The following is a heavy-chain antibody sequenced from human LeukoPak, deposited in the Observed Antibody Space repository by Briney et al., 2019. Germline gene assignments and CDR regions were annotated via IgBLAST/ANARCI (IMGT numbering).Heavy chain of an antibody. CDR2: INPNSGGT. Sequence: ASVRVSCKASGYTFTGYYMHWVRQAPGQGLEWMGWINPNSGGTNYAQKFQGRVTMTRDTSISTAYMELSRLRSDDTAVYYCARVDSSGYYLGYWGQGTLVTVSS. D-gene: IGHD3-22*01. CDR3: ARVDSSGYYLGY. V-gene: IGHV1-2*02. J-gene: IGHJ4*02. CDR1: GYTFTGYY.